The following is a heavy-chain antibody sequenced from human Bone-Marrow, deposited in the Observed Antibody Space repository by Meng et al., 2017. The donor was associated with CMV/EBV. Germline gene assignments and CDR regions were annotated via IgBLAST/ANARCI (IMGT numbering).Heavy chain of an antibody. CDR2: ILYDGSNK. CDR3: ASDQHPNMITFGGVIVNTGYFDY. CDR1: GFTFSSYA. V-gene: IGHV3-30-3*01. D-gene: IGHD3-16*02. J-gene: IGHJ4*02. Sequence: GESLKISCAASGFTFSSYAMHWVRQAPGKGLEWVAVILYDGSNKYYADSVKGRFTISRDNSKNTLYLQMTSLRAEDTAVYYCASDQHPNMITFGGVIVNTGYFDYWGQGTLVTVSS.